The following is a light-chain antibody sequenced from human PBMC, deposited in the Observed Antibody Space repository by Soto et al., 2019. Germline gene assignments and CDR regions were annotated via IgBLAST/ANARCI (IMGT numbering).Light chain of an antibody. J-gene: IGKJ1*01. CDR3: QHYNSYSEA. CDR2: KAS. V-gene: IGKV1-5*03. Sequence: DIQMPQSNSPLSGSLGDRVTITCLASQTISSWLAWYQQKPGKAPKLLIYKASTLKSGVPSRFSGSGSGTEFTLTISSLQPDDFATYYCQHYNSYSEAFGQVTKVDIK. CDR1: QTISSW.